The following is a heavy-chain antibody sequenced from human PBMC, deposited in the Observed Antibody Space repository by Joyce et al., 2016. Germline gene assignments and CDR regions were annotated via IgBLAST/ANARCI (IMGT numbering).Heavy chain of an antibody. J-gene: IGHJ3*02. CDR1: GFTFSSYW. D-gene: IGHD5-18*01. Sequence: EVQLVESGGGLVQPGGSLRVSCAASGFTFSSYWMGGVRQGTGEGLKWGAEINQDGKGEDYVDSVEGRFTISRDDARNSLCQQMNSLGAEDAAVYYCARDQGSGRTWMQPQDVFDIWGDETSVTVSS. CDR3: ARDQGSGRTWMQPQDVFDI. V-gene: IGHV3-7*03. CDR2: INQDGKGE.